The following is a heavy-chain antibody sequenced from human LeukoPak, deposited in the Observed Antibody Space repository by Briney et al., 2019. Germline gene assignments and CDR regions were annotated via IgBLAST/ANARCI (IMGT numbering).Heavy chain of an antibody. V-gene: IGHV3-21*01. CDR1: GFTFSSYS. J-gene: IGHJ5*02. CDR2: ISSSSSYI. CDR3: ASLYSGSWYNWFDP. D-gene: IGHD6-13*01. Sequence: PGGSLRLSCAASGFTFSSYSMNWVRQAPGKGLEWVSSISSSSSYIYYADSVKGRFTISRDNAKNSLYLQMNSLRAEDTAVYYCASLYSGSWYNWFDPGAREPWSPSPQ.